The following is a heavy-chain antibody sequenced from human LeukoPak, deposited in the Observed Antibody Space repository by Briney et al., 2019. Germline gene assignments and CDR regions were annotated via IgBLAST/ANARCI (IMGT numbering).Heavy chain of an antibody. CDR2: ISYDGSNK. D-gene: IGHD3-16*02. Sequence: GRSLRLSCAASGFTFSSYAMHWVRQAPGKGLEWVAVISYDGSNKYYAGSVKGRFTISRDNSKNTLYLQMNSLRAEDTAVYYCARARFVNWFDPWGQGTLVTVPS. CDR1: GFTFSSYA. J-gene: IGHJ5*02. CDR3: ARARFVNWFDP. V-gene: IGHV3-30-3*01.